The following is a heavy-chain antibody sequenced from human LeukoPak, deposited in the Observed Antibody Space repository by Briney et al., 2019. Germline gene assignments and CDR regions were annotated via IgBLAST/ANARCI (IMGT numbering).Heavy chain of an antibody. Sequence: GGSLRLSCAASGFTFSSYSMNWVRQAPGKGLEWVSSISSSSSYIYYADSVKGRFTISRDNAKNSLYLQMNSLRAEDTAVYYCARDGDYYDSSGYPYYYYGMDVWGQGTTVTVSS. CDR3: ARDGDYYDSSGYPYYYYGMDV. D-gene: IGHD3-22*01. CDR2: ISSSSSYI. CDR1: GFTFSSYS. V-gene: IGHV3-21*01. J-gene: IGHJ6*02.